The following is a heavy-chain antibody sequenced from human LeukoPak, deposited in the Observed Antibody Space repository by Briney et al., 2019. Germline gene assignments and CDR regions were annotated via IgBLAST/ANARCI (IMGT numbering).Heavy chain of an antibody. CDR1: GGTFSSYA. Sequence: AASVKVSCKASGGTFSSYAISWVRQAPGQGLEWMGGIIPIFGTANYAQKFQGRVTITADESTSTAYMELSSLRSEDTAVYRCARAPPDSSSWYGGGYYFDYWGQGTLVTVSS. CDR3: ARAPPDSSSWYGGGYYFDY. D-gene: IGHD6-13*01. V-gene: IGHV1-69*01. CDR2: IIPIFGTA. J-gene: IGHJ4*02.